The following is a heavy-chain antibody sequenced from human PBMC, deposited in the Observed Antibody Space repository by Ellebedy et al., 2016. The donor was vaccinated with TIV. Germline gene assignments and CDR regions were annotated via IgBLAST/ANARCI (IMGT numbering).Heavy chain of an antibody. V-gene: IGHV3-74*01. D-gene: IGHD6-19*01. J-gene: IGHJ4*02. Sequence: GESLKISCAVSGFTITSYGMHWVRQAPGKGLVWVSRINSDGSSTSNADSVKGRFTISRDNAKNTLYLQMNSLGAEDTAVYYCARGSGWIIDYWGQGTLVTVSS. CDR3: ARGSGWIIDY. CDR2: INSDGSST. CDR1: GFTITSYG.